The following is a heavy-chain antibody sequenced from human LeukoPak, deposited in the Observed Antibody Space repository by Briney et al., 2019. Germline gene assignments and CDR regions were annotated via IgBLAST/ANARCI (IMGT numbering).Heavy chain of an antibody. CDR3: SRGLDSRKLGY. V-gene: IGHV4-31*03. Sequence: PSETLSLTCTVSGASFSSGDQYWNWIRQSPGKGLEWIGSIHPSGMLYNNPSLESRVTIPIDTSKNQFSLNLNSVTAADTAVYFCSRGLDSRKLGYWGQGTLVTVSS. D-gene: IGHD3-22*01. CDR1: GASFSSGDQY. CDR2: IHPSGML. J-gene: IGHJ4*02.